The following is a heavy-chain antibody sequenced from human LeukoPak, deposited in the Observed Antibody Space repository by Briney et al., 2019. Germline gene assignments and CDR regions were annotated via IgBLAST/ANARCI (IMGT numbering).Heavy chain of an antibody. CDR3: AKIGAAGTWNYFDY. Sequence: PGGSLRLSCEASGFSFSTYGMHWVRQAPGKGLEWVAYIRYDGSEKYYVDSVKGRFTISRDNSKNTVYLQMNSLRPEDTALYYCAKIGAAGTWNYFDYWGQGTLVTVSS. CDR1: GFSFSTYG. J-gene: IGHJ4*02. V-gene: IGHV3-30*02. CDR2: IRYDGSEK. D-gene: IGHD6-13*01.